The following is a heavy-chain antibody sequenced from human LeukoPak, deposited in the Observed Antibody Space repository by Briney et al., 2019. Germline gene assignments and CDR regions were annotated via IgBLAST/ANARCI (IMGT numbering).Heavy chain of an antibody. CDR2: IIPIFGTA. J-gene: IGHJ2*01. CDR1: GGTFSSYA. Sequence: SVKVSCKASGGTFSSYAISWVRQAPGQGLEWMGGIIPIFGTANYAQKFQGRVTITADKSTSTAYMELSSLRSEDTAVYYCARVVTIFGVVVYWYFDLWGRGTLVTVSS. CDR3: ARVVTIFGVVVYWYFDL. D-gene: IGHD3-3*01. V-gene: IGHV1-69*06.